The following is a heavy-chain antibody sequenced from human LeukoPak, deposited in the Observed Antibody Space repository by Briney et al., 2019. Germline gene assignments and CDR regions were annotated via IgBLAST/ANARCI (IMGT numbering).Heavy chain of an antibody. Sequence: ASVKVSCKASGYTFTSYAMHWVRQAPGQRLEWMGWINAANGDTKYSQEFQGRVTITRDTSANTAYMELSSLRSEDTAVYYCARPTDSYDSSGYELDYWGQGTLVTVSS. D-gene: IGHD3-22*01. V-gene: IGHV1-3*03. J-gene: IGHJ4*02. CDR3: ARPTDSYDSSGYELDY. CDR1: GYTFTSYA. CDR2: INAANGDT.